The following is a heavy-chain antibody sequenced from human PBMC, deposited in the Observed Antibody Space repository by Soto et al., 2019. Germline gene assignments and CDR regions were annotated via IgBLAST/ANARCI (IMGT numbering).Heavy chain of an antibody. CDR3: ARDHSISSSGAWWLDP. V-gene: IGHV1-46*01. Sequence: ASVKVSCKASGYTFTSNYIHWVRRAPGQGLEWMGTINPSGGNTNYAQKFQGRVTMTRDASTSTVYMDLRSLTSEDTAVYYCARDHSISSSGAWWLDPWGQGTLVTVSS. CDR2: INPSGGNT. CDR1: GYTFTSNY. J-gene: IGHJ5*02. D-gene: IGHD6-13*01.